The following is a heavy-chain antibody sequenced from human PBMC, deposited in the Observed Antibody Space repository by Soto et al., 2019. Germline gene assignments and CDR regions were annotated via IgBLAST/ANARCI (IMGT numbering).Heavy chain of an antibody. V-gene: IGHV3-73*01. Sequence: PGGSLRLSCVVSGLTFSASAMHWVRQASGKGPEWVGRIRSKPNNYATAYAASVKGRFTISRDDSKNTVYLQMNSLKIEDTAVYYCTRLPSSDVDYWGQGTLVTVSS. D-gene: IGHD6-6*01. J-gene: IGHJ4*02. CDR1: GLTFSASA. CDR3: TRLPSSDVDY. CDR2: IRSKPNNYAT.